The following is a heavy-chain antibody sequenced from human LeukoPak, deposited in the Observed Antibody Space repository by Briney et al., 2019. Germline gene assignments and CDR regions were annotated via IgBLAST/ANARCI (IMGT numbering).Heavy chain of an antibody. CDR2: INPNSGGT. Sequence: ASVKVSCKASAYSFTDYYIHWVRQAPGQGLGWMGRINPNSGGTDYAQKFQGRVTMTRDTSISTAYMELSRLRSDDTAVYYCARSSPTYYFDSSGYYYGDYWGQGTLVIVSS. J-gene: IGHJ4*02. V-gene: IGHV1-2*06. CDR3: ARSSPTYYFDSSGYYYGDY. CDR1: AYSFTDYY. D-gene: IGHD3-22*01.